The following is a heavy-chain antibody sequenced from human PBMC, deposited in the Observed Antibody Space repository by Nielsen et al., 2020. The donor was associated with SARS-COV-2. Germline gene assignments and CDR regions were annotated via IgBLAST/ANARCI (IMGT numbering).Heavy chain of an antibody. V-gene: IGHV1-69*04. CDR3: ARGIGQAAVAFEDDLDY. J-gene: IGHJ4*02. CDR1: GGTFSSYA. Sequence: SVKVSCKASGGTFSSYAISWVRQAPGQGLEWMGRIIPILGIANYAQKFQGRVTITADKSTSTAYMELSSLRSEDTAVYYCARGIGQAAVAFEDDLDYWGQGTLVTVSS. D-gene: IGHD6-19*01. CDR2: IIPILGIA.